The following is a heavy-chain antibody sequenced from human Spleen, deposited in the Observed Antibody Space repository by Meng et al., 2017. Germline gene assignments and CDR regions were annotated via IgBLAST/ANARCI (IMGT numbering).Heavy chain of an antibody. V-gene: IGHV3-23*01. D-gene: IGHD2-15*01. CDR2: ISNNDGRI. J-gene: IGHJ4*02. CDR1: GFTLRNYG. CDR3: ARSAPTFLVVLAATLDY. Sequence: GESLKISCRTSGFTLRNYGMSWVRQVPGKGLEWVATISNNDGRIHYADSVMGRFTISRDDFKNTLYLQVSSLRAEDTAVYYCARSAPTFLVVLAATLDYWGQGTMVTVSS.